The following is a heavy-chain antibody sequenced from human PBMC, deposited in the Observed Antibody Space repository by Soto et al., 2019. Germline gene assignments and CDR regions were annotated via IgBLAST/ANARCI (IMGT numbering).Heavy chain of an antibody. J-gene: IGHJ6*03. CDR2: ISAYNGNT. Sequence: GGSGKVSCQASGYTFTSYGISWGRQAPGQGLEWVGWISAYNGNTNYAQKLQGRVTMTTDTSTSTAYMELRSLRSDDTAVYYCASATYYDILTGYYLDYYYYYYMDVWGKGTTVTVSS. CDR1: GYTFTSYG. CDR3: ASATYYDILTGYYLDYYYYYYMDV. D-gene: IGHD3-9*01. V-gene: IGHV1-18*01.